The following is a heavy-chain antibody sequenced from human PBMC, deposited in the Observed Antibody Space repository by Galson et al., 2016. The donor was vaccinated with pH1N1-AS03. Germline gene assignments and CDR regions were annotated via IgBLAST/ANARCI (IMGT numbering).Heavy chain of an antibody. V-gene: IGHV3-23*01. CDR2: ISASGDNT. CDR1: GFTFSDSA. Sequence: SLRLSCAASGFTFSDSAMSWVRQAPGKGLEWVSLISASGDNTYYADSVKGRFTISRDSSRNTLYPQMNSLRAEDTALYYCAKDIQVSYWGQGTLVTVSS. J-gene: IGHJ4*02. CDR3: AKDIQVSY. D-gene: IGHD5-18*01.